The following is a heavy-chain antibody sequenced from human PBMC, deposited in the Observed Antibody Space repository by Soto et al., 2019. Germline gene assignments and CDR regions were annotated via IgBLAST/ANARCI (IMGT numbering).Heavy chain of an antibody. V-gene: IGHV1-2*02. J-gene: IGHJ4*02. CDR2: INPDSGAT. Sequence: HEHLVQSGAEVKRPGASLKVSCKASGYSFTGYYIHWVRQAPGQGLEWMGWINPDSGATNYAQNFQGRVTPTSDPSLSTASMYLTSLLSDDTAVFYCARGAYGTCGYTFPDFDYWGQGTLV. D-gene: IGHD3-16*01. CDR1: GYSFTGYY. CDR3: ARGAYGTCGYTFPDFDY.